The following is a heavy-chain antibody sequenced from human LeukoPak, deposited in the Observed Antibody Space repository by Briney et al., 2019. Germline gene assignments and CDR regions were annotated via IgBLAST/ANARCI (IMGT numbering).Heavy chain of an antibody. J-gene: IGHJ5*02. D-gene: IGHD3-3*01. CDR2: IYWNDDK. V-gene: IGHV2-5*01. CDR1: GFSLSTSGVG. Sequence: SGPTPVNPTQTLTLTCTFSGFSLSTSGVGVGWIRQPPGKALEWLALIYWNDDKRYSPSLKSRLTITKDTSKNQVVLTMTNMDPVDTATYYCAHRPRRILPVTIFGVVSTAEFDPWGQGTLVTVSS. CDR3: AHRPRRILPVTIFGVVSTAEFDP.